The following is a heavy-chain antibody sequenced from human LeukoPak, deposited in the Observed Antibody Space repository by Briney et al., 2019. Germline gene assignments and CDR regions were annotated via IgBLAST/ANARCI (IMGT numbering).Heavy chain of an antibody. Sequence: GGSLRLSCAASGFTFSSYAMHWVRQAPGKGLEYVSAISGSGGSTYNADSVKGRFTISRDNSKNTLYLQMNSLRAEDTAVYYCVVYYDSSAYEPFDYWGQGTLVTVSS. CDR1: GFTFSSYA. CDR2: ISGSGGST. D-gene: IGHD3-22*01. CDR3: VVYYDSSAYEPFDY. V-gene: IGHV3-23*01. J-gene: IGHJ4*02.